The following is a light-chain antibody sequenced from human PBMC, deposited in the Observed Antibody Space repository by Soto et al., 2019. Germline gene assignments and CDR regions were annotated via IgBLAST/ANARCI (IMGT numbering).Light chain of an antibody. CDR2: DAS. CDR3: HQYDKFPLT. CDR1: HDISNY. Sequence: DIQMTQSPSSLSASVGDRVIVTCRASHDISNYLNWYQQKPGKAPKLLIYDASNLETGVPSRFSGSGSGTDFTFTISSLQPEDIATYYCHQYDKFPLTFGQGTRLEIK. J-gene: IGKJ5*01. V-gene: IGKV1-33*01.